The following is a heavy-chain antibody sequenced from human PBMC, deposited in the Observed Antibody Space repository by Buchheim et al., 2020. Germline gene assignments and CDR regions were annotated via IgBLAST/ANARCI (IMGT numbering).Heavy chain of an antibody. CDR2: ISYDGSNK. CDR1: GFTFSSYG. Sequence: QVQLVESGGGVVQPGRSLRPSCAASGFTFSSYGMHWVRQAPGKGLEWVAVISYDGSNKYYADSVKGRFTISRDNSKNTLYLQMNSLRAEDTAVYYCAKEYDYVWGSYSYYFDYWGQGTL. V-gene: IGHV3-30*18. CDR3: AKEYDYVWGSYSYYFDY. J-gene: IGHJ4*02. D-gene: IGHD3-16*01.